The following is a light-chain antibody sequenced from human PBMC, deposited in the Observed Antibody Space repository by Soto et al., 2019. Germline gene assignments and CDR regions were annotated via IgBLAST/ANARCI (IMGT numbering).Light chain of an antibody. Sequence: ERVMTRSPATLSMSPGERATLSCRASQSVGGDLAWYQQKPGQAPRLLIYGASSRAPGIPDRFSGSGSGTEFTLTISSLQSEDSAVYCCQQYENWPQLTFGGGTKVDIK. V-gene: IGKV3-15*01. J-gene: IGKJ4*01. CDR3: QQYENWPQLT. CDR2: GAS. CDR1: QSVGGD.